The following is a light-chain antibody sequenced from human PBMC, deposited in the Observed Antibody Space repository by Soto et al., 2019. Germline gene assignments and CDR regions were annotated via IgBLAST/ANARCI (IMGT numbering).Light chain of an antibody. CDR2: GNS. V-gene: IGLV1-40*01. CDR1: SSNIGADYD. J-gene: IGLJ1*01. Sequence: QSALTQPPSVSGAPRQRVTISCTGSSSNIGADYDVHWYQQLPGTAPKLLIYGNSNRPSGVPDRFSGSKSGTSASLAITGLQAEDEADYYCQSYDTSLSGSGVFGTGTKVTVL. CDR3: QSYDTSLSGSGV.